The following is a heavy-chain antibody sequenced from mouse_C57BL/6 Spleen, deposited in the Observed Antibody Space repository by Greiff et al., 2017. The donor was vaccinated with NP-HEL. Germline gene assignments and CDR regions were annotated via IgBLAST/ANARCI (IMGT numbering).Heavy chain of an antibody. CDR3: ARRWYSNYRYAMDY. D-gene: IGHD2-5*01. J-gene: IGHJ4*01. CDR2: IDPSDSYT. V-gene: IGHV1-69*01. Sequence: VQLQQPGAELVMPGASVKLSCKASGYTFTSYWMHWVKQRPGQGLEWIGEIDPSDSYTNYNQKFKGKSTLTVDKSSSTAYMQLSSLTSEDSAVYYCARRWYSNYRYAMDYWGQGTSVTVSS. CDR1: GYTFTSYW.